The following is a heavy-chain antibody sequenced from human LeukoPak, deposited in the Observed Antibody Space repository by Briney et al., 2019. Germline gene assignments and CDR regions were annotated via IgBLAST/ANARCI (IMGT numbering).Heavy chain of an antibody. CDR1: GGSISSYY. V-gene: IGHV4-59*12. CDR3: AKGSRGRGDAFDI. Sequence: SETLSLTCTVSGGSISSYYWSWIRQPPGKGLEWIGYIYYSGSTNYNPSLKSRVTISVDTSKNQFSLKLSSVTAADTAVYYCAKGSRGRGDAFDIWGQGTMVTVSS. D-gene: IGHD3-10*01. J-gene: IGHJ3*02. CDR2: IYYSGST.